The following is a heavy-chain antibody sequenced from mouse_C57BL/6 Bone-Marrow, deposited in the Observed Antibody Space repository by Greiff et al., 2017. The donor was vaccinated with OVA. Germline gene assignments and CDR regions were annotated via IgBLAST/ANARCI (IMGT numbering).Heavy chain of an antibody. Sequence: QVHVKQPGTELVKPGASVKLSCKASGYTFTSYWMHWVKQRPGQGLEWIGNINPSNGGTNYNEKFKSKATLTVDKSSSTAYMQLSSLTSEDSAVYYCLLITTVVDWYFDVWGTGTTVTVSS. V-gene: IGHV1-53*01. J-gene: IGHJ1*03. CDR1: GYTFTSYW. D-gene: IGHD1-1*01. CDR2: INPSNGGT. CDR3: LLITTVVDWYFDV.